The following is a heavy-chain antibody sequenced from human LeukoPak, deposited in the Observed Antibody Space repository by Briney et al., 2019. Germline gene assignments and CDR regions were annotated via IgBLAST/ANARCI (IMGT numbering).Heavy chain of an antibody. CDR3: ARDLEGWSPAAAFDI. Sequence: NPSETLSLTCTVSGGSISSYYWSWIRQPPGKGLEWIGRIYTSGRTNYNPSLKSRLTMSVDTSKNQFSLKLNSVTAADTAVYYCARDLEGWSPAAAFDIWGQGTMVTVSS. V-gene: IGHV4-4*07. J-gene: IGHJ3*02. CDR1: GGSISSYY. D-gene: IGHD3-3*01. CDR2: IYTSGRT.